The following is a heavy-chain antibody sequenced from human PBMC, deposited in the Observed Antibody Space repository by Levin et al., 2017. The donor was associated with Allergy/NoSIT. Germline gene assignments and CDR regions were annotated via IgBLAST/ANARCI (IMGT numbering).Heavy chain of an antibody. CDR1: GFSFTTYG. CDR3: ARDEESFGDAFDI. V-gene: IGHV3-48*01. J-gene: IGHJ3*02. D-gene: IGHD3-16*01. Sequence: ASVKVSCAASGFSFTTYGMIWVRQAPGKGLEWVSYISARRTTMYYADSVKGRFTISRDDAKNTLYLQMSSLRAEDTAVYYCARDEESFGDAFDIWGQGTRVTVSS. CDR2: ISARRTTM.